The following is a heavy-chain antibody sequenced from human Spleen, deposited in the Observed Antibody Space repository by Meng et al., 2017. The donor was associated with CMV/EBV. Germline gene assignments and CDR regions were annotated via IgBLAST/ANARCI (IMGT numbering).Heavy chain of an antibody. CDR1: GYTFTAHY. D-gene: IGHD7-27*01. CDR2: IHPHRGDT. Sequence: SCKASGYTFTAHYFHWVRQAPGQGLEWMGWIHPHRGDTNYAQQFQGRVTLTRDSSINTGYMELTRLTSDDTAVYYCARDNNWGPDYWGQGTLVTVSS. V-gene: IGHV1-2*02. J-gene: IGHJ4*02. CDR3: ARDNNWGPDY.